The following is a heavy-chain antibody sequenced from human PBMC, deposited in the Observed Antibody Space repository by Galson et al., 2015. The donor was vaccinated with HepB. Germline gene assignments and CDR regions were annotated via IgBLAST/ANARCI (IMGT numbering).Heavy chain of an antibody. CDR3: ARVAPGLAVAGPTYAFDI. V-gene: IGHV6-1*01. D-gene: IGHD6-19*01. CDR1: GDSVSSNSAA. CDR2: TYYRSKGYN. Sequence: CAISGDSVSSNSAAWNWIRQSPSRGLEWLGRTYYRSKGYNDYAVSVKSRITINPDTSKNQFSLQLNSVTPEDTAVYYCARVAPGLAVAGPTYAFDIWGQGTMVTVSS. J-gene: IGHJ3*02.